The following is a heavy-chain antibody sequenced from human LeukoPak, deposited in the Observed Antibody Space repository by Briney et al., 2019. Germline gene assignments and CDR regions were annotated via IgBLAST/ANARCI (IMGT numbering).Heavy chain of an antibody. Sequence: ASVTVSCKASGYTFTNYALHWVRQAPGQRLEWMGWINTGNGNTKYSQKFQGRVTITRATSASTAYMELSSLRSEDTAVYYCARVGFSGYDSRPVFNYWGQGTLVTVSS. CDR2: INTGNGNT. D-gene: IGHD5-12*01. CDR1: GYTFTNYA. J-gene: IGHJ4*02. CDR3: ARVGFSGYDSRPVFNY. V-gene: IGHV1-3*04.